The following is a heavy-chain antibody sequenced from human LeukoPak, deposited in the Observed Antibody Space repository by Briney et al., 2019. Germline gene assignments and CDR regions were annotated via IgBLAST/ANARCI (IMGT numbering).Heavy chain of an antibody. J-gene: IGHJ4*02. D-gene: IGHD2-21*02. V-gene: IGHV1-8*01. CDR3: ARVPYCGGDCYNRYFDY. CDR1: GYTFTSYD. Sequence: ASVKVSCKASGYTFTSYDINWVRQATGQGPEWMGWMNPNSGNTGYAQKFQGRVTMTRNTSISTAYMELSSLRSEDTAVYYCARVPYCGGDCYNRYFDYWGQGTLVTVSS. CDR2: MNPNSGNT.